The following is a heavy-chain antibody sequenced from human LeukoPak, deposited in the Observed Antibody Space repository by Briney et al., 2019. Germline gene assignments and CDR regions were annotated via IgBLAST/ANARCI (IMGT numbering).Heavy chain of an antibody. D-gene: IGHD3-16*02. V-gene: IGHV3-64*01. CDR2: ISSNGGST. CDR1: GFTFSSCA. CDR3: ARGLRLGELSLFDY. J-gene: IGHJ4*02. Sequence: GGSLRLSCAASGFTFSSCAMHWVRQAPGKGLEYVSAISSNGGSTYYANSVKGRFTISRDNSKNTLYLQMGSLRAEDMAVYYCARGLRLGELSLFDYWGQGTLVTVSS.